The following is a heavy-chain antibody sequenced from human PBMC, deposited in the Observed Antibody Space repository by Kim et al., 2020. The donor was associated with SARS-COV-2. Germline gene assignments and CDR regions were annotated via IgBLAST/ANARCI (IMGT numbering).Heavy chain of an antibody. CDR2: INLSGCT. D-gene: IGHD3-9*01. J-gene: IGHJ5*02. Sequence: SETLSLTCAVYGGSLSDYYWSWIHQPPGKGLEWIGEINLSGCTNYNPSLKSRVTISIDTSKNQFSLKLSSVTAADTAVYYCARQGILRYINWFDPWGQGSPVTVSS. CDR1: GGSLSDYY. V-gene: IGHV4-34*01. CDR3: ARQGILRYINWFDP.